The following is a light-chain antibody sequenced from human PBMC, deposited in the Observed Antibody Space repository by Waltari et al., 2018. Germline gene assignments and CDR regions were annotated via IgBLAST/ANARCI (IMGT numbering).Light chain of an antibody. CDR2: EAS. V-gene: IGKV3-20*01. J-gene: IGKJ2*01. CDR3: QQCGSSPRT. CDR1: QKVPDNY. Sequence: EIVLTQSPGTLSLSPGQRATLSCRASQKVPDNYLAWYQQKPGQAPRLLISEASSRATGIPDRFSGSGSGTDFTLTISRLEPEDSAVYYCQQCGSSPRTFGQGTKLEIK.